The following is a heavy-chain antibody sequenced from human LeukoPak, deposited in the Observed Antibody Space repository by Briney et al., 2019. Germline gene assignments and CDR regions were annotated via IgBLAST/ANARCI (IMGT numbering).Heavy chain of an antibody. D-gene: IGHD2-21*01. Sequence: QPGGSLRLSCAASGFTFGGFSIHWVRQAPGKGLEWVAVIKHDGTIKYHADSVKGRFTISRDNSKNTLYLQMNSLRAEDTAVYYCARDHRLDYWGQGTLVTVSS. J-gene: IGHJ4*02. CDR3: ARDHRLDY. CDR2: IKHDGTIK. CDR1: GFTFGGFS. V-gene: IGHV3-30-3*01.